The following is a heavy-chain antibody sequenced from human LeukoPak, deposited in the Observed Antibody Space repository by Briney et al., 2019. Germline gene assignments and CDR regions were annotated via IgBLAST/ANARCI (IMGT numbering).Heavy chain of an antibody. CDR3: ARDLTTVVTHANY. D-gene: IGHD4-17*01. V-gene: IGHV1-69*04. Sequence: SVKVSCKASGGTFSSYAISWVRQAPGQGLEWMGRIIPILGIANYAQKFQGRVTMTRDTSTSTVYMELSSLRSEDTAVYYCARDLTTVVTHANYWGQGTLVTVSS. CDR2: IIPILGIA. J-gene: IGHJ4*02. CDR1: GGTFSSYA.